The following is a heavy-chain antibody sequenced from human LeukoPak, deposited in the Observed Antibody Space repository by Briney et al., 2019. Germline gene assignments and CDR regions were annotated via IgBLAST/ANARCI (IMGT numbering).Heavy chain of an antibody. Sequence: SETLSHTCTVSGGSISSYYWSWIRQPPGKGLEWIGYIYYSGSTNYNPSLKSRVTISVDTSKNQFSLKLSSVTAADTAVYYCARGVAAAGTMGLFDYWGQGTLVTVSS. V-gene: IGHV4-59*01. CDR1: GGSISSYY. CDR3: ARGVAAAGTMGLFDY. D-gene: IGHD6-13*01. CDR2: IYYSGST. J-gene: IGHJ4*02.